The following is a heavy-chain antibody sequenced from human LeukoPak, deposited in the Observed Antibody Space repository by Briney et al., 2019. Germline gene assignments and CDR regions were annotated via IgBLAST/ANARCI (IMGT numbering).Heavy chain of an antibody. V-gene: IGHV3-21*04. CDR2: IRSNGRDI. D-gene: IGHD6-13*01. J-gene: IGHJ4*02. CDR3: ARSLPYGTTWYGRSDF. CDR1: GFTFISYA. Sequence: GGSLRLSCAASGFTFISYAMDWVRQAPGKGLEWVSSIRSNGRDIHYADSVKGRFTISRDNAMNSLYLQMNSLRAEDTAIYYCARSLPYGTTWYGRSDFWGQGTLVTVSS.